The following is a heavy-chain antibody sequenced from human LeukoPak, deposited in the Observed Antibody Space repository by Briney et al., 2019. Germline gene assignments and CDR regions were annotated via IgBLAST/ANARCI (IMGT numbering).Heavy chain of an antibody. CDR1: GYTFTSYG. CDR3: ARAREYIGFDY. J-gene: IGHJ4*02. D-gene: IGHD3-10*01. Sequence: ASVKVSCKASGYTFTSYGISWVRQAPGQALEWMGWISAYNGNTNYAQKLQGRATMTTDTSTSTAYMELRSLRSDDTAVYYCARAREYIGFDYWGQGTLVTVSS. V-gene: IGHV1-18*01. CDR2: ISAYNGNT.